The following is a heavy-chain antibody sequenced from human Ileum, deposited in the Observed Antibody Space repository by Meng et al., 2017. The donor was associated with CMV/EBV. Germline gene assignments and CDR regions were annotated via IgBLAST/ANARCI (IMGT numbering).Heavy chain of an antibody. CDR1: FSFSSYG. V-gene: IGHV3-30*02. CDR2: IHHDGSNK. J-gene: IGHJ4*02. Sequence: FSFSSYGMHWVRQAPGKGLEWVTFIHHDGSNKTYTDSVKGRFTISRDNSKNTLYLHMSSLRAEDTAVYYCAKDPSQYCSSTSCSDYWGQGTLVTVSS. D-gene: IGHD2-2*01. CDR3: AKDPSQYCSSTSCSDY.